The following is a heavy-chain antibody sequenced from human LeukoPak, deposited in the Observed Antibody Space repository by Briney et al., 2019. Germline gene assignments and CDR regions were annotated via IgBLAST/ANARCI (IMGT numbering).Heavy chain of an antibody. Sequence: GASVKVSCKASGYTFTSYPISRVRQAPGQGLEWMGWITTYNGNTNYAQKLQGRVTMTTDTSTSTAYMDLRGLRSDDTAVYYCARGYDYGDYVGDFDYWGQGTLVTVSS. CDR1: GYTFTSYP. J-gene: IGHJ4*02. CDR3: ARGYDYGDYVGDFDY. D-gene: IGHD4-17*01. V-gene: IGHV1-18*01. CDR2: ITTYNGNT.